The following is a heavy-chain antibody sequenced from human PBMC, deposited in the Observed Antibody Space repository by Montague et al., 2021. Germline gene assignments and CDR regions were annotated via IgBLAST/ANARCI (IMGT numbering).Heavy chain of an antibody. Sequence: SGSTYYNPSLNSRVTISVDTFKNQFSLKLSSVTAADTAVYYCVRASSITIFGVVNQFDYWGQGTLVTVSS. V-gene: IGHV4-31*02. CDR2: SGST. D-gene: IGHD3-3*01. CDR3: VRASSITIFGVVNQFDY. J-gene: IGHJ4*02.